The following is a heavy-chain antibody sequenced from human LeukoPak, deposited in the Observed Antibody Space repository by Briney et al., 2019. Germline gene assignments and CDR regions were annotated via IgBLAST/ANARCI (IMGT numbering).Heavy chain of an antibody. CDR2: ISSSGSTI. CDR3: ARDRAAAGYDY. Sequence: GGSRGLSGAASGLPFSSYEMNWVARLQGKGLEWVSYISSSGSTIYYADSVKGRFTISRDNAKNSLYLQMNSLRAEDTAVYYCARDRAAAGYDYWGQGTLVTVFS. D-gene: IGHD6-13*01. V-gene: IGHV3-48*03. J-gene: IGHJ4*02. CDR1: GLPFSSYE.